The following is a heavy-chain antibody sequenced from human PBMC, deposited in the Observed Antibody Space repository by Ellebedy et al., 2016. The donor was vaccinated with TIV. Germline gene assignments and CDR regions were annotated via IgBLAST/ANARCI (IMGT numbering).Heavy chain of an antibody. D-gene: IGHD6-19*01. CDR3: ARGNLRKLAVAEENWFGP. Sequence: ASVKVSXXASGYTFTSYYMHWVRQAAGQGLEWLGWMNPSSGNTGSAQKFQGRVTMTRDTSISTAYMELSSLRSEDTAVYYCARGNLRKLAVAEENWFGPWGQGTLVTVSS. V-gene: IGHV1-8*02. J-gene: IGHJ5*02. CDR2: MNPSSGNT. CDR1: GYTFTSYY.